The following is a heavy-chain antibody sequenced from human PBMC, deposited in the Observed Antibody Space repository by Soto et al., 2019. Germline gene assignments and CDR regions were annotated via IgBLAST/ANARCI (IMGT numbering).Heavy chain of an antibody. CDR2: ISDSGGHT. CDR1: GFTFSSYA. CDR3: ARGLGYCSGGTCYRYFDP. J-gene: IGHJ2*01. V-gene: IGHV3-23*01. Sequence: EVQLLESGGGLVQPGGSLRLSCAASGFTFSSYAISWVRQAPGKGLEWVSVISDSGGHTHYADSVQGRFTISRDNSKNTLYLHRDSLRVEDTAVYYCARGLGYCSGGTCYRYFDPWGRGTLVTVSS. D-gene: IGHD2-15*01.